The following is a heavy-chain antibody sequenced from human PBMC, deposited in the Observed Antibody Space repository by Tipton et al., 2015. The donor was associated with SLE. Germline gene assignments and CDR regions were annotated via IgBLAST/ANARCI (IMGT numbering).Heavy chain of an antibody. CDR1: GGYISSYY. D-gene: IGHD1-14*01. V-gene: IGHV4-59*01. CDR2: IYYSGST. CDR3: AAQPVAGLWYFDL. Sequence: LRLSCTVSGGYISSYYWSWIRQPPGKGLEWIGYIYYSGSTNYNPSLKSRVTISVDTSKNQFSLKLSSVTAADTAVYYCAAQPVAGLWYFDLWGRGTLVTVSS. J-gene: IGHJ2*01.